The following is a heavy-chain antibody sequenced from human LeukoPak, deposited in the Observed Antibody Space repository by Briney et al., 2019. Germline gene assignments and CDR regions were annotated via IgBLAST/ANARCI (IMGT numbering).Heavy chain of an antibody. J-gene: IGHJ4*02. Sequence: GGSLRLSCAASGFTFSSYAMTWVRQTPGKGLEWVSRITGSGGSTYYADSVKGRFTISRDDSKQTLYLHMNSLRAEDTAVFYCATGDDYGGLWYWGQGTLVTVSS. CDR1: GFTFSSYA. D-gene: IGHD4-17*01. CDR3: ATGDDYGGLWY. V-gene: IGHV3-23*01. CDR2: ITGSGGST.